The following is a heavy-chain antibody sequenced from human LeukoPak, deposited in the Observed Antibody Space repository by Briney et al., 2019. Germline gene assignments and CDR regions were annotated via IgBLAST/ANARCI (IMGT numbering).Heavy chain of an antibody. D-gene: IGHD3-10*01. J-gene: IGHJ4*02. Sequence: PSETLSLTCAVYGGSFSSYYWSWIRQPPGKGLEWIGEINHSGSTNYNPSLKSRVTISVDTSKNQFSLKLSSVTAADTAVYYCARPRYYDGSGSFSVHRPHFDYWGQGTLVTVSS. V-gene: IGHV4-34*01. CDR3: ARPRYYDGSGSFSVHRPHFDY. CDR1: GGSFSSYY. CDR2: INHSGST.